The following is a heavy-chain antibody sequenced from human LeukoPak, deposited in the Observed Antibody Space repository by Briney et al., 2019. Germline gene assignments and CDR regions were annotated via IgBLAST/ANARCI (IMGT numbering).Heavy chain of an antibody. CDR3: ARVGCSSTSCQEFYYYYMDV. CDR2: IYTSGST. J-gene: IGHJ6*03. Sequence: SSETLSLTCTVSGGSISGYYWSWIRQPAGKGLEWIGRIYTSGSTNYNPSLKSRVTMSVDTSKNQFSLKLSSVTAADTAVYYCARVGCSSTSCQEFYYYYMDVWGKGTTVTVSS. D-gene: IGHD2-2*01. CDR1: GGSISGYY. V-gene: IGHV4-4*07.